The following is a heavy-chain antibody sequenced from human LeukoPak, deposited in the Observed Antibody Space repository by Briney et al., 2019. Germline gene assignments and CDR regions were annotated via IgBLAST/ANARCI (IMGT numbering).Heavy chain of an antibody. V-gene: IGHV1-69*01. Sequence: ASVKVSCKASGGTFSSYAISWVRQAPGQGLEWMGGINPIFGTSNYAQKFQGRVTITADESTSTAYMELSSLRSEDTAVYYCARVEMATIPFDYWGQGTLVTVSS. CDR2: INPIFGTS. D-gene: IGHD5-24*01. J-gene: IGHJ4*02. CDR1: GGTFSSYA. CDR3: ARVEMATIPFDY.